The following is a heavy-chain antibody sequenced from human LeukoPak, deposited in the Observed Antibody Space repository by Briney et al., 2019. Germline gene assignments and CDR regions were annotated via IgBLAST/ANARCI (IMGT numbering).Heavy chain of an antibody. CDR2: IRSKAYGGTT. V-gene: IGHV3-49*04. CDR3: TRADYYDSSGYYY. CDR1: GFTFGDYA. J-gene: IGHJ4*02. Sequence: PGRSLRLSCTVSGFTFGDYAMSWVHQAPGKGLEWVGFIRSKAYGGTTEYAASVKGRFTISRDDSKSIAYLQMNSLKTEDTAVYYCTRADYYDSSGYYYWGQGTLVTVSS. D-gene: IGHD3-22*01.